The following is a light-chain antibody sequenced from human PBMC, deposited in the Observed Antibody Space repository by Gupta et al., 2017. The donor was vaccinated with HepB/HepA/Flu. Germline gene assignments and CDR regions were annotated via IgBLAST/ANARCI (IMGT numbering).Light chain of an antibody. V-gene: IGLV1-40*01. J-gene: IGLJ3*02. CDR1: SSNIGAGYD. Sequence: QSVLTQPPSGSGAPGQRVTISCTGSSSNIGAGYDVHWYQQLPGTTPKLLIYGNSNRPSGGPDRCSGSKSGTSASLAITGLQAEDEADYYCQSYDSSLSGSEVFGGGTKLTVL. CDR2: GNS. CDR3: QSYDSSLSGSEV.